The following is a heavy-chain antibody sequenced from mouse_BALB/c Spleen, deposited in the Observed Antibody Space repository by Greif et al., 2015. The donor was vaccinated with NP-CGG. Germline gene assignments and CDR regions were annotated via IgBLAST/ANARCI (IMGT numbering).Heavy chain of an antibody. J-gene: IGHJ2*01. V-gene: IGHV3-8*02. CDR1: GDSITSGY. CDR2: ISYSGST. D-gene: IGHD1-1*01. Sequence: VQLKQSGPSLVKPSQTLSLTCSVTGDSITSGYLNWIRKFPGNKLEYMGYISYSGSTYYNPSLKSRISITRDTSKNQYYLQLNSVTTEDTATCYCARYYYGSSYYFDYWGQGTTLTVSS. CDR3: ARYYYGSSYYFDY.